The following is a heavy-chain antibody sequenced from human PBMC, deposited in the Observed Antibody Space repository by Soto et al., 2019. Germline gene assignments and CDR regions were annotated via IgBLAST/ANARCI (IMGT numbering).Heavy chain of an antibody. V-gene: IGHV4-31*03. J-gene: IGHJ4*02. D-gene: IGHD3-22*01. CDR3: AREPRSSGDLVD. CDR2: IYYSGST. Sequence: QVQLQESGPGLVKPSQTLSLTCTVSGGSFSSGNYYWSWIRQHPGKGLEWIGYIYYSGSTYYNPSLESRVTISLDTSKNQFSLNLSSVTAADTAVYYCAREPRSSGDLVDWGQGTLVTVSS. CDR1: GGSFSSGNYY.